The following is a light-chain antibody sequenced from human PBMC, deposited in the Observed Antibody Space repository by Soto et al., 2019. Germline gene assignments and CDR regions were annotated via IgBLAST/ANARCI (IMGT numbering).Light chain of an antibody. CDR1: NTNIGAGYD. CDR3: QSCDIRVIDTVV. J-gene: IGLJ2*01. CDR2: GNN. V-gene: IGLV1-40*01. Sequence: QSVLTQPPSVSGALGQRVTISCNGDNTNIGAGYDVQWYQHLPGAAPRLLIYGNNNRPSGVPDRFSGSKYGTSASLAITGLQAADEADYYCQSCDIRVIDTVVFGGGTKLTVL.